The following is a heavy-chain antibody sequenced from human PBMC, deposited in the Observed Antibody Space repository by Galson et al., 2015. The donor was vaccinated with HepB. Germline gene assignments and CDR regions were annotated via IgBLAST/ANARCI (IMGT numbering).Heavy chain of an antibody. V-gene: IGHV1-3*01. CDR3: TTLVVVSATLPDSA. CDR1: GYSFVTYA. Sequence: SVKVSCKASGYSFVTYAMHWVRKAPGQGLEWMGWINAGNGNTKYSQKLQGRVTFTRDTSANTAYMNLSSLRSEDTAVYYCTTLVVVSATLPDSAWGQGTLVTVSS. CDR2: INAGNGNT. J-gene: IGHJ5*02. D-gene: IGHD2-15*01.